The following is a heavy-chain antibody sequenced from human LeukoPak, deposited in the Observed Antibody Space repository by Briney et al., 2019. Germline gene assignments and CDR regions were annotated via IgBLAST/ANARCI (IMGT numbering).Heavy chain of an antibody. V-gene: IGHV3-23*01. Sequence: HPGGSLRLSCAASGFTFSTYAVNWVRQAPGKGLEWVSAITGSGGATYYADSVKGRFTISRDNSKNTLYLQMNSLRAEDTAVYYCAKEYRYGDYVSIRPRYWGQGTLVTVSS. J-gene: IGHJ4*02. D-gene: IGHD4-17*01. CDR2: ITGSGGAT. CDR1: GFTFSTYA. CDR3: AKEYRYGDYVSIRPRY.